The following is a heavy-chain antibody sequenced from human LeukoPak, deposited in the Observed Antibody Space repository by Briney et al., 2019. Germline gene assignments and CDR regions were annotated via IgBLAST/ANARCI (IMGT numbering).Heavy chain of an antibody. CDR3: AKDRSCPDEECHGDFDY. Sequence: GGSLRLSCAASGFIFSSYAMSWVRQAPGKGLEWVSTISGSGGSTYYADSVKGRFTISRDNSKNTVYLQMNSLRAEDTAVYYCAKDRSCPDEECHGDFDYWGQGTLVTVSS. D-gene: IGHD2-2*01. CDR2: ISGSGGST. J-gene: IGHJ4*02. CDR1: GFIFSSYA. V-gene: IGHV3-23*01.